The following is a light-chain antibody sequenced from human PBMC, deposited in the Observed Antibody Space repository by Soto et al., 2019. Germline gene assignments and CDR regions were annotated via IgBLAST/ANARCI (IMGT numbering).Light chain of an antibody. V-gene: IGLV8-61*01. CDR2: NTN. Sequence: QAVVTQEPSISVSPGGTVTITCGLSSGSVSSSYYPSWYQQTPGQAPRTLIYNTNTRSYGVPDRFSGSILGNKAALTITRAQGDDESEYNSVLYMGNGISLFGGGTKVTVL. CDR3: VLYMGNGISL. CDR1: SGSVSSSYY. J-gene: IGLJ2*01.